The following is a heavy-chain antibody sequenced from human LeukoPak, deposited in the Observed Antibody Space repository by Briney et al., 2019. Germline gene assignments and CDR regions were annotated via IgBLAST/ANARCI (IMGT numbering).Heavy chain of an antibody. Sequence: GGSLRLSCAASGFTFSSYSMNWVRQAPGKGLEWVSSISSSSSYIYYADSVKGRFTISRDNAKNSLYLQMNSLRAEDTAVYYCARDQWELPTGDYYYGMDVWGQGTTVTVPS. CDR3: ARDQWELPTGDYYYGMDV. D-gene: IGHD1-26*01. CDR1: GFTFSSYS. V-gene: IGHV3-21*01. J-gene: IGHJ6*02. CDR2: ISSSSSYI.